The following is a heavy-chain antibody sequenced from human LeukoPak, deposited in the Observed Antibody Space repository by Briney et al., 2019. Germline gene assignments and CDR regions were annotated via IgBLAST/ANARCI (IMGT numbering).Heavy chain of an antibody. D-gene: IGHD3-22*01. CDR2: IYSGGST. Sequence: GGSLRLSCAASGLTVSSNYMSWVRQAPGKGLECVSVIYSGGSTYYSDSVKGRFAISRDNSENMLYLQMNSLRAEDTAVYYCAKPGFTMIVLWGQGTLVTVSS. J-gene: IGHJ4*02. CDR3: AKPGFTMIVL. CDR1: GLTVSSNY. V-gene: IGHV3-53*01.